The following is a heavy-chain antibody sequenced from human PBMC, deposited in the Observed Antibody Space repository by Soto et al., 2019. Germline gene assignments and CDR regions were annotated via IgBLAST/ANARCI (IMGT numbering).Heavy chain of an antibody. CDR1: GGSISSYY. CDR2: IYYSGST. Sequence: SETLSLTCTVSGGSISSYYWSWIRQPPGKGLEWIGYIYYSGSTNYNPSLKSRVTISVDTSKNQFSLKLSSVTAADTAVYYCATSIPAAGTSLFDYWGQGTLVTVSS. V-gene: IGHV4-59*01. CDR3: ATSIPAAGTSLFDY. D-gene: IGHD6-13*01. J-gene: IGHJ4*02.